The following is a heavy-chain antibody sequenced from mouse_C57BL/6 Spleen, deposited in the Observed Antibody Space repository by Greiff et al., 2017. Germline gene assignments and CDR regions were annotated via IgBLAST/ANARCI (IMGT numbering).Heavy chain of an antibody. CDR2: IDPSGSET. CDR3: ARGAYGNSFAY. D-gene: IGHD2-10*02. V-gene: IGHV1-52*01. Sequence: QVQLKQPGAELVRPGSSVKLSCKASGYTFTSYWMHWVKQRPIQGLEWIGNIDPSGSETHYIHKFKDKATLTVDNSSSTAYMQLSSLTTEDSTVYYCARGAYGNSFAYWGQGTLVTVSA. CDR1: GYTFTSYW. J-gene: IGHJ3*01.